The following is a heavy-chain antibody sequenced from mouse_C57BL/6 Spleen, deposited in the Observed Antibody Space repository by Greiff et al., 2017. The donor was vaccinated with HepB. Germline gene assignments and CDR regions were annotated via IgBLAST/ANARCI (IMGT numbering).Heavy chain of an antibody. Sequence: QVQLQQSGPELVKPGASVKISCKASGYSFTSYYIHWVKQRPGQGLEWIGWIYPGSGNTKYNEKFKGKATLTADTSSSTAYMQLSSLTSEDSAVYYCARGRGNYVFDYWGQGTTLTVSS. D-gene: IGHD2-1*01. CDR1: GYSFTSYY. CDR2: IYPGSGNT. J-gene: IGHJ2*01. CDR3: ARGRGNYVFDY. V-gene: IGHV1-66*01.